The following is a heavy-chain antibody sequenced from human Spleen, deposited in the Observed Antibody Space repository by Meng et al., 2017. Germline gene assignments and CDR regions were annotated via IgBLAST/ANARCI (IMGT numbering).Heavy chain of an antibody. V-gene: IGHV3-30*14. CDR2: ISYDGSDK. J-gene: IGHJ6*02. D-gene: IGHD3-10*01. Sequence: GESLKISCAASRFTFSGYAVHWVRQAPGKGLEWVAVISYDGSDKYYTDSVKGRFTISRDISKNTVFLQMNSLRAEDTAVYYCARERGFGELLSPGYYYYGMDVWGQGTTVTVSS. CDR1: RFTFSGYA. CDR3: ARERGFGELLSPGYYYYGMDV.